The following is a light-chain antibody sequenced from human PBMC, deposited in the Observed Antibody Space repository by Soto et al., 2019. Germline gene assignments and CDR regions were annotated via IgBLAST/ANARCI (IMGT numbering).Light chain of an antibody. Sequence: IMLTQSPATLSLSPGERATLSCRASQSVSSYLAWYQQKPGQAPRLLIYDASNRATGIPARFSGSGSGTDFTLTISSLEPEDFAVYYCQRGSSTGWTFGQGTKVDIK. CDR1: QSVSSY. CDR3: QRGSSTGWT. V-gene: IGKV3-11*01. CDR2: DAS. J-gene: IGKJ1*01.